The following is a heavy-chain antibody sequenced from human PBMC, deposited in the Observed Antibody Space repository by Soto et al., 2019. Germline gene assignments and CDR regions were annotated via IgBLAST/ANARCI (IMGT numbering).Heavy chain of an antibody. CDR1: GYSFTSYW. J-gene: IGHJ4*02. CDR3: ARRYSAYGILASLDY. CDR2: IYPGDSDT. D-gene: IGHD5-12*01. V-gene: IGHV5-51*01. Sequence: PVESLKISCKGSGYSFTSYWIGWVRQMPGKGLEWMGIIYPGDSDTRYSPSFQGQVTISADKSISTAYLQWSSLKASDTAMYYCARRYSAYGILASLDYWGQGTLVTVSS.